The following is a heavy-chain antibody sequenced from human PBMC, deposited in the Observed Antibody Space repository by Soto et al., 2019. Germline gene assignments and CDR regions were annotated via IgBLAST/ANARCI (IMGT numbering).Heavy chain of an antibody. CDR2: ISAHNGNT. CDR3: ASNSGYDSWVYYYYGMDV. J-gene: IGHJ6*02. CDR1: GYTFTSYG. V-gene: IGHV1-18*01. Sequence: ASVKVSCKASGYTFTSYGISWVRQAPGQGLEWIGWISAHNGNTNYAQKLQGRVTMTTDTSTSTAYMELRSLRSDDTAVYYCASNSGYDSWVYYYYGMDVWGQGTTVTVSS. D-gene: IGHD5-12*01.